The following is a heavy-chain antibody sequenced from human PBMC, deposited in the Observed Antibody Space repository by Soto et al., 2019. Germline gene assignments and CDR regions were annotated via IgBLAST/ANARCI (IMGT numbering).Heavy chain of an antibody. CDR1: GFTFSSYA. Sequence: GGSLRLSCAASGFTFSSYAMSWVRQAAGKGLEWVSAISGSGGSTYYADSVKGRVTISRDNSKNTLYLQMNSLRAEDTAVYYCAKDQDEQLWLSPIDYWGQGTLVTVSS. CDR3: AKDQDEQLWLSPIDY. V-gene: IGHV3-23*01. CDR2: ISGSGGST. J-gene: IGHJ4*02. D-gene: IGHD5-18*01.